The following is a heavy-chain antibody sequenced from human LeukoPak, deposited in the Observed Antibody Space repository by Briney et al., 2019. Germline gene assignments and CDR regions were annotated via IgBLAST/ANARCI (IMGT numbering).Heavy chain of an antibody. V-gene: IGHV3-43*02. J-gene: IGHJ4*02. Sequence: TGGSLSLSCAVSVFMFYDSAMHGAREARGKGVEWVSLFSGDGVITFYADSVKGRFIISRDNSKNSLSLQMDSLTTEDTALYYCGKEGYSQTINYLDNWGQGILVTVSS. D-gene: IGHD2-15*01. CDR3: GKEGYSQTINYLDN. CDR2: FSGDGVIT. CDR1: VFMFYDSA.